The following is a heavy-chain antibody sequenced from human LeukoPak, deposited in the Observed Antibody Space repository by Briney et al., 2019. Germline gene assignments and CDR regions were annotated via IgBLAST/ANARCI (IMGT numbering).Heavy chain of an antibody. CDR3: GSFTVVGSYYYYMCV. Sequence: PGGSLRLSCTASGITFSDYSMNWVRQAPGKGLEWVLYISSSSTTYYADFVRGRFTISRDNAKNSLYLQMSSLRAEDSAVYYCGSFTVVGSYYYYMCVWGNRTTVTASS. J-gene: IGHJ6*03. CDR1: GITFSDYS. CDR2: ISSSSTT. V-gene: IGHV3-69-1*01. D-gene: IGHD3-10*01.